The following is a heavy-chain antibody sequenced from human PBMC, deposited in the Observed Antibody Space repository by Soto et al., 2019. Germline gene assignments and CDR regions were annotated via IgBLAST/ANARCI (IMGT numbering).Heavy chain of an antibody. CDR3: ARGAKRYSSGWYSAGFDY. CDR1: GGSFSGYY. D-gene: IGHD6-19*01. V-gene: IGHV4-34*01. Sequence: PSETLSLTCAVYGGSFSGYYWSWIRQPPGKGLEWIGEINHSGSTNYNPSLKSRVTISVDTSKNQFSLKLSSVTAADTAVYYCARGAKRYSSGWYSAGFDYWGQGTLVTVSS. CDR2: INHSGST. J-gene: IGHJ4*02.